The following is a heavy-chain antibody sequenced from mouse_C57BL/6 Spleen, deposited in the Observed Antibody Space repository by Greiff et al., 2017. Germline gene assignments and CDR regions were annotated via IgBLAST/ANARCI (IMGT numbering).Heavy chain of an antibody. V-gene: IGHV1-42*01. J-gene: IGHJ3*01. CDR2: INPSTGGT. CDR3: AGPTTRFAY. CDR1: GYSFTGYY. Sequence: VQLQQSGPELVKPGASVKISCKASGYSFTGYYMNWVKQSPEKSLEWIGEINPSTGGTTYNQKFKAKATLTVDKSSSTAYMQLKSLTSEDSAVYYCAGPTTRFAYWGQGTLVTVSA. D-gene: IGHD2-12*01.